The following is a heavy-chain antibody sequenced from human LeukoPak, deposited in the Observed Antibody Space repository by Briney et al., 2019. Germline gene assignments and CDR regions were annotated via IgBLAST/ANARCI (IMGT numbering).Heavy chain of an antibody. D-gene: IGHD6-13*01. CDR2: IYYSGST. CDR3: ARHGGTAYSSSWYNWFDP. J-gene: IGHJ5*02. V-gene: IGHV4-59*08. CDR1: GGSISSYY. Sequence: SETLSLTCTVSGGSISSYYWSWIRQPPGKGLEWIGYIYYSGSTNYNPSLKSRVTISVDTSKNQFSLKLSSVTAADTGVYYCARHGGTAYSSSWYNWFDPWGQGTLVTVSS.